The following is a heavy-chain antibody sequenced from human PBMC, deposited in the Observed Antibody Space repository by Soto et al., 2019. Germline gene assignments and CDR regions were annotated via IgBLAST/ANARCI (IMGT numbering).Heavy chain of an antibody. Sequence: GESLKISCKGSGCSFIKYWIVWVRQMPGKGLEWMAIIYPDESDTRYSPSFQGQVTISADKSISTAYLQWSSLKASDTAMYYCAKYGKLTIIVPSEWGQGTMVTVSS. CDR1: GCSFIKYW. CDR3: AKYGKLTIIVPSE. J-gene: IGHJ3*01. V-gene: IGHV5-51*01. CDR2: IYPDESDT. D-gene: IGHD3-22*01.